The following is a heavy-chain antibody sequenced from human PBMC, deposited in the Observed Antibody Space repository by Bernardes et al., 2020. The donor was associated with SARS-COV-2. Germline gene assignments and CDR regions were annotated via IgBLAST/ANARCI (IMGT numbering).Heavy chain of an antibody. J-gene: IGHJ3*02. D-gene: IGHD3-22*01. CDR3: ARDYYDSSGYSVGAFDI. CDR2: INPNSGGT. Sequence: ASVKVSCKASGYTFTGYYMHWVRQDPGQGLEWMGWINPNSGGTNYAQKFQGRVTMTRDTSISTAYMELSRLRSDDTAVYYCARDYYDSSGYSVGAFDIWGQGTMVTVSS. CDR1: GYTFTGYY. V-gene: IGHV1-2*02.